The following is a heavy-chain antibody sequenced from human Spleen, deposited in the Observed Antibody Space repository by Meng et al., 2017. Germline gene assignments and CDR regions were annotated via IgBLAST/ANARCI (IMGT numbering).Heavy chain of an antibody. V-gene: IGHV1-18*01. J-gene: IGHJ4*02. CDR1: DYTFPCYG. CDR2: LGAHPGDT. CDR3: ARGTPGRSYCDY. D-gene: IGHD3-10*01. Sequence: QVQLVQSGAEVKKPGAPLKVSCKAYDYTFPCYGVCCVRQAPGQGLEWMAWLGAHPGDTSHAPKFLGRVTVTADTATATAYMELRSLTFDDTAVYYCARGTPGRSYCDYWGLGTLVTVSS.